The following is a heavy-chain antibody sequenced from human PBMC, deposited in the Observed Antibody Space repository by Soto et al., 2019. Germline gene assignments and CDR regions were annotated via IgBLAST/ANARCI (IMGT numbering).Heavy chain of an antibody. Sequence: ASVKVSCKASGYTFTSYGISWVRQARGQGLEWMGWISAYNGNTNYAQKLQGRVTMTTDTSTSTAYMELRSLRSDDTAVYYCARDLTYYDFWSGYTPLGYWGQGTLVTVSS. V-gene: IGHV1-18*04. CDR2: ISAYNGNT. J-gene: IGHJ4*02. D-gene: IGHD3-3*01. CDR1: GYTFTSYG. CDR3: ARDLTYYDFWSGYTPLGY.